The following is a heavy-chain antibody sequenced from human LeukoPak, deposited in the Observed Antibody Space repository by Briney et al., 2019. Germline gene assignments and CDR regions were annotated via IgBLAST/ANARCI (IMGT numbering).Heavy chain of an antibody. Sequence: PSETLSLTCTVSGGSISSYYWSWIRQPPGKGLEWIGYISYSGSTNYNPSLKSRVTMSVDTSKNQFSLKLNSVTAADTAVYYCATASRGDSSFWGQGTLVTVSS. D-gene: IGHD4-17*01. CDR1: GGSISSYY. J-gene: IGHJ4*02. V-gene: IGHV4-59*08. CDR2: ISYSGST. CDR3: ATASRGDSSF.